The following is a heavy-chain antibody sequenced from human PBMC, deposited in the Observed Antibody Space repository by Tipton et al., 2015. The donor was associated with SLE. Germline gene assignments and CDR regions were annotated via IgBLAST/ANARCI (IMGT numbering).Heavy chain of an antibody. Sequence: SLRLSCAASGFTFSSYWMSWVRQAPGKGLEWVANIKQDGSEKYYVDSVKGRFTISRDNAKNSLYLQMNSLRAEDTAGYYCARVKVGGSWVDPLGQGTLVRVSA. CDR2: IKQDGSEK. D-gene: IGHD3-22*01. CDR3: ARVKVGGSWVDP. CDR1: GFTFSSYW. J-gene: IGHJ5*02. V-gene: IGHV3-7*01.